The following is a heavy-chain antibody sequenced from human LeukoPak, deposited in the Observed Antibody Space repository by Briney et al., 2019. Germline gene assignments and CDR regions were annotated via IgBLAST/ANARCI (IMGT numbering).Heavy chain of an antibody. CDR2: IYYSGST. V-gene: IGHV4-39*07. J-gene: IGHJ3*02. CDR1: GGSISSSSYY. Sequence: SETLSLTCTVSGGSISSSSYYWGWIRQPPGKGLEWIGSIYYSGSTYYNPSLKSRVTISVDTSKNQFSLKLSSVTAADMAVYYCASLGSGGYDNNDAFDIWGQGTMVTVSS. CDR3: ASLGSGGYDNNDAFDI. D-gene: IGHD5-12*01.